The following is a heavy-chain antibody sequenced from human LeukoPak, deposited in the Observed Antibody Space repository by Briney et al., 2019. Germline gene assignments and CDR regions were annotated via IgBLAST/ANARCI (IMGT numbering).Heavy chain of an antibody. Sequence: GGSLRLSCAASGFTFSSYGMSWVRQAPGKGLEWVSAISGSGGSTYYADSVKGRFTISRDNSKNTLYLQMNSLRAEDTAVYYCAKRAKEGITMIVRDWYFDLWGRGTLVTVSS. V-gene: IGHV3-23*01. J-gene: IGHJ2*01. CDR1: GFTFSSYG. D-gene: IGHD3-22*01. CDR2: ISGSGGST. CDR3: AKRAKEGITMIVRDWYFDL.